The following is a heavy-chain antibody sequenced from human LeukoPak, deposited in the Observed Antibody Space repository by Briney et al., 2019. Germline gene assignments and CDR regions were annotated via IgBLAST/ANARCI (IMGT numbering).Heavy chain of an antibody. Sequence: GGSLRLSCAASGFTFSTYWMSWVRQAPGKGLEWVANIKQGGSEKYYVDSVKGRFTISRDNAKNSLYLQMNSLRAEDTAVYYCARDSYDSGLDYWGQGTLVTVSS. CDR3: ARDSYDSGLDY. CDR2: IKQGGSEK. D-gene: IGHD3-10*01. V-gene: IGHV3-7*01. CDR1: GFTFSTYW. J-gene: IGHJ4*02.